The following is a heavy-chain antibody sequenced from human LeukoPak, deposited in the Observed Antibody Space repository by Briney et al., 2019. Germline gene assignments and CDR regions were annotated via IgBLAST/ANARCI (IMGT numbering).Heavy chain of an antibody. V-gene: IGHV3-21*01. J-gene: IGHJ4*02. CDR2: ISSSSSYI. Sequence: GGSLRLSCAASGLTFSSHWMHWVRQAPGKGLEWIPFISSSSSYIYYADSVKGRFTISRDNAKNSLYLQMNSLRAEDTAVYYCAPGIAAHWGQGTLVTVSS. CDR1: GLTFSSHW. D-gene: IGHD6-25*01. CDR3: APGIAAH.